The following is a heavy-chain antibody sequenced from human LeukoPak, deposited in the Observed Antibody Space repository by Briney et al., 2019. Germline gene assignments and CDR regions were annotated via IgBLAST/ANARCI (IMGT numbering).Heavy chain of an antibody. D-gene: IGHD5-12*01. CDR1: GGSISSGGYS. CDR2: IYHSGST. V-gene: IGHV4-30-2*01. Sequence: SETLSLTCAVSGGSISSGGYSWSCVRQPPGEGLEWVGYIYHSGSTYYNPSLQSRVTISLDRSKNQFSLKLSSMTAADTAVYYCASGNTGYDRDSFDIWGQGTMVTVSS. CDR3: ASGNTGYDRDSFDI. J-gene: IGHJ3*02.